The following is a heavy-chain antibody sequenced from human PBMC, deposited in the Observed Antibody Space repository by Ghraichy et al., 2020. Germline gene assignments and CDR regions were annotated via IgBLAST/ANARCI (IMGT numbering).Heavy chain of an antibody. D-gene: IGHD1-26*01. J-gene: IGHJ4*02. CDR3: AKYGTYWSFDY. V-gene: IGHV3-48*03. Sequence: GGSLRLSCATSGLTLSDSQMNWVRQAPGKGLEWLSYISSDGTDIYYADSVKGRFTISRDHSRDSVYLQMNSLRAEDTAVYYCAKYGTYWSFDYWGQGTLVTVSS. CDR1: GLTLSDSQ. CDR2: ISSDGTDI.